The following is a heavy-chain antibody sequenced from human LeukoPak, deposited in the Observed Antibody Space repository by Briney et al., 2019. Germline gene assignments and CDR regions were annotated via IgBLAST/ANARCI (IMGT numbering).Heavy chain of an antibody. CDR1: RFTFSNYW. V-gene: IGHV3-7*01. J-gene: IGHJ4*02. CDR3: ARAGDGQQLRYFDY. Sequence: PGGSLRLSCAVSRFTFSNYWMSWVRQAPGKGLEWVANIKQDGSEKYYVDSVKGRFTISRDNSKNSLYLQMNSLRAEDTAVYYCARAGDGQQLRYFDYWGQGTLVTVSS. D-gene: IGHD6-13*01. CDR2: IKQDGSEK.